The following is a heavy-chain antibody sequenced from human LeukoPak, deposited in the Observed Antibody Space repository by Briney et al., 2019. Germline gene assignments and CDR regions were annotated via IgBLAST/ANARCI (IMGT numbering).Heavy chain of an antibody. J-gene: IGHJ4*02. D-gene: IGHD6-13*01. Sequence: PGGSLGLSCAASGFTFSSYAMSWVRQAAGKGLEWVSALSASGDGTYYAGSVKGRFTISRDNSKNTLYLQMNSLRAEDTAVYYCAKGAGSAAGSLVGYWGQGTLVTVSS. CDR2: LSASGDGT. CDR1: GFTFSSYA. CDR3: AKGAGSAAGSLVGY. V-gene: IGHV3-23*01.